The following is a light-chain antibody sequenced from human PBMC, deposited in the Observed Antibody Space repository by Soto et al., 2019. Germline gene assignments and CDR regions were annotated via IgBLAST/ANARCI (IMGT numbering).Light chain of an antibody. CDR2: VAS. V-gene: IGKV3-20*01. CDR1: QSVRDNT. CDR3: QHYDSSLI. Sequence: EIVLTQSPGTLSLSPGQRATLSCRASQSVRDNTLAWYQRKPAKAPSLLMYVASSRATGIPDRFSGSGSGTDFTLTISRLEPEDFAVYYCQHYDSSLIFGGGTKVEIK. J-gene: IGKJ4*01.